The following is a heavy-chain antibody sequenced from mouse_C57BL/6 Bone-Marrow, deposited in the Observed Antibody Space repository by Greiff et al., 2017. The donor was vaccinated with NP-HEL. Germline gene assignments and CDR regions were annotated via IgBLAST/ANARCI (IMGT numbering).Heavy chain of an antibody. Sequence: EVMLVESGGDLVKPGGSLKLSCAASGFTFSSYGMSWVRQTPDKRLEWVATISSGGSYTYYPDSVKGRFTISRDNAKNTLYLQMSSLKSEDTAMNYWARREGLRRMDYWGQGTSVTVSS. V-gene: IGHV5-6*02. J-gene: IGHJ4*01. CDR1: GFTFSSYG. CDR2: ISSGGSYT. D-gene: IGHD2-4*01. CDR3: ARREGLRRMDY.